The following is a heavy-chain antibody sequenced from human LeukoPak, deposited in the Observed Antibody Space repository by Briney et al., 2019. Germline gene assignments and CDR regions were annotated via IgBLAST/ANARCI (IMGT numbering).Heavy chain of an antibody. V-gene: IGHV1-2*02. Sequence: ASVKVSCKASGYSFTDYYMHWVRQAPGQGLEWMGWIHPNSGGTNYAQKFQGRVTMTGDTSISTAYMELSRLRSDDTAVYFCAREYSSSSWVFDFWGQGTLVTVSS. CDR3: AREYSSSSWVFDF. CDR2: IHPNSGGT. CDR1: GYSFTDYY. D-gene: IGHD6-6*01. J-gene: IGHJ4*02.